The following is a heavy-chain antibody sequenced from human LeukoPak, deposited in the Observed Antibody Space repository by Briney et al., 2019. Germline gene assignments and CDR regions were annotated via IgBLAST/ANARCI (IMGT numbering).Heavy chain of an antibody. CDR2: ISWDGGST. D-gene: IGHD5-12*01. Sequence: GGSLRLSCAASGFTFDDYTMHWVRQAPGKGLEWVSLISWDGGSTYYADSVKGRFTISRDNSKNSLYLQMNSLRTEDTALYYCPKDGAPYSGYGGFDYWGQGTLVTVSS. CDR1: GFTFDDYT. V-gene: IGHV3-43*01. J-gene: IGHJ4*02. CDR3: PKDGAPYSGYGGFDY.